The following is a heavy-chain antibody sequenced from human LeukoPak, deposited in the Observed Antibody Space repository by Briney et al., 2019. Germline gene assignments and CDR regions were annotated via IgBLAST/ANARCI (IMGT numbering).Heavy chain of an antibody. Sequence: TGGSLRLSCAASGFTFDNYAIHWVRQAPGKGPEWVSHITADGRSTHYADSVKGRFTISRDNSRRSLYLQMRSLRIEDTAFYCGAKDSGWQQLREEYFQHWGRGTLATVSS. CDR1: GFTFDNYA. V-gene: IGHV3-43*02. CDR2: ITADGRST. J-gene: IGHJ1*01. CDR3: AKDSGWQQLREEYFQH. D-gene: IGHD6-13*01.